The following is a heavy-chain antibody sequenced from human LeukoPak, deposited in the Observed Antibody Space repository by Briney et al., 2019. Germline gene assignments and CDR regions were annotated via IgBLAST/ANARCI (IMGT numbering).Heavy chain of an antibody. J-gene: IGHJ4*02. CDR2: ISSSKTDI. V-gene: IGHV3-21*01. CDR1: GFTFNTYN. Sequence: PGGSLRLSCAASGFTFNTYNMNWVRQAPGKGLEWVSSISSSKTDIYYADSVRGRFTISRDNVKNSLYLQMNSLRAEDTAVYYSVREGRSISVWCSGGSCYDFDYWGQGTLVTVSS. CDR3: VREGRSISVWCSGGSCYDFDY. D-gene: IGHD2-15*01.